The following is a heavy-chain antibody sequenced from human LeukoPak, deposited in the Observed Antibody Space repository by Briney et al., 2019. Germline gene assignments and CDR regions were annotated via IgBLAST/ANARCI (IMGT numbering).Heavy chain of an antibody. V-gene: IGHV4-38-2*02. J-gene: IGHJ4*02. CDR3: ARGYCRDDICQVFPY. CDR2: IYHSGST. D-gene: IGHD2-21*02. CDR1: GYSISSGYY. Sequence: SETLSLTCTVSGYSISSGYYWGWIRQPPGKGLEWIGSIYHSGSTYYNPSLKSRVTISVDTSKNQFSLKMSYVTAADTGVYYCARGYCRDDICQVFPYWGQGTLVTVSS.